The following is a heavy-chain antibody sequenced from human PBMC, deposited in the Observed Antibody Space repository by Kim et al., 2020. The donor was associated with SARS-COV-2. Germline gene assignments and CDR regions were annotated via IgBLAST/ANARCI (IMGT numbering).Heavy chain of an antibody. CDR3: ARDPEGFASGSRYFDL. J-gene: IGHJ2*01. CDR2: IFHSGST. CDR1: GGSITSSAW. Sequence: SETLSLTCTVSGGSITSSAWWSWVRQPPGKGLEWIGEIFHSGSTNYNPSLKGPVTISVDKSKNQFSLELTSVTAADTAVYFCARDPEGFASGSRYFDLWGRGTLVAVS. V-gene: IGHV4-4*02. D-gene: IGHD6-19*01.